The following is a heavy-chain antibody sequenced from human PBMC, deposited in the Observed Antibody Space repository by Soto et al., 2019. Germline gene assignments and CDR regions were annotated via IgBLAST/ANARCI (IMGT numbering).Heavy chain of an antibody. D-gene: IGHD2-2*01. CDR3: ARDLLVPAAIHVGDWFDP. CDR2: VNQSGST. V-gene: IGHV4-34*01. J-gene: IGHJ5*02. CDR1: GGSFSGYY. Sequence: PSETLSLTCAVYGGSFSGYYWSWIRQPPGKGLEWIGEVNQSGSTNYNPSLKSRVTISVDTSKNQFSLKLSSVTAADTAVYYCARDLLVPAAIHVGDWFDPWGQGTQVTVSS.